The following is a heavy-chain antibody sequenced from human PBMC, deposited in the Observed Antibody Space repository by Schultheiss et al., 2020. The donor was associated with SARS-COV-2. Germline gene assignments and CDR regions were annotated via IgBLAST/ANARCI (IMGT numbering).Heavy chain of an antibody. D-gene: IGHD1-14*01. Sequence: GGSLRLSCAASGFTFSNAWMSWVRQAPGKGLEWVGRIKSKTDGGTTDYAAPVKGRFTISRDDSKNTLYLQMNSLKTEDTAVYYCTTDIIRYWDMDVWGKATTLTVSS. V-gene: IGHV3-15*01. CDR3: TTDIIRYWDMDV. J-gene: IGHJ6*03. CDR1: GFTFSNAW. CDR2: IKSKTDGGTT.